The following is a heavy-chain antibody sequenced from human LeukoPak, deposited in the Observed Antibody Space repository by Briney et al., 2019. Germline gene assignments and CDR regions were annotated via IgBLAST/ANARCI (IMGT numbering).Heavy chain of an antibody. CDR1: GITLSNYG. D-gene: IGHD3-22*01. CDR2: ISDSGGST. Sequence: GGSLRPSCAVSGITLSNYGMSWVRQAPGKGLEWVAGISDSGGSTNYADSVKGRFTISRDSPKNTLNLQMTSLRAEDTAVYFCAKRGVVIRVILVGFHKEAYYFDSWGQGALVTVSS. CDR3: AKRGVVIRVILVGFHKEAYYFDS. V-gene: IGHV3-23*01. J-gene: IGHJ4*02.